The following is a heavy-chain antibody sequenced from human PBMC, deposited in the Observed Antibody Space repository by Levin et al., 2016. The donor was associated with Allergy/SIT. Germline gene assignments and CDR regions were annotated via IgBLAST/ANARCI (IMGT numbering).Heavy chain of an antibody. D-gene: IGHD3-22*01. CDR2: IYYSGST. CDR3: ARGSYYYDSSGYYFDY. Sequence: RQAPGKGLEWIGYIYYSGSTYYNPSLKSRVTISVDTSKNQFSLKLSSVTAADTAVYYCARGSYYYDSSGYYFDYWGQGTLVTVSS. V-gene: IGHV4-31*02. J-gene: IGHJ4*02.